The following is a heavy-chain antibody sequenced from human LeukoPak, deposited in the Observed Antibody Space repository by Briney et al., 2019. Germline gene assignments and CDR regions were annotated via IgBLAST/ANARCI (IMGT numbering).Heavy chain of an antibody. V-gene: IGHV4-4*07. Sequence: SETLSLTCTVSGGSISSYYWSWIRQPAGKGLEWIGRIYTSGSTNYNPSLKSRVTMSVDTSKNQFSLKLSSVTAADTAVYYCARDLIGYDFWSGSNWFDPWGQGTLVTVSS. CDR1: GGSISSYY. CDR3: ARDLIGYDFWSGSNWFDP. J-gene: IGHJ5*02. CDR2: IYTSGST. D-gene: IGHD3-3*01.